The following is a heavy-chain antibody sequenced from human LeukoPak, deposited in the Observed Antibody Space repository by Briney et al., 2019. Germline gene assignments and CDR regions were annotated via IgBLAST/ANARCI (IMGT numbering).Heavy chain of an antibody. CDR2: IYSGGST. J-gene: IGHJ4*02. Sequence: GGSLRLSCAASGFTVSSNYMSWVRQAPGKGLEWVSVIYSGGSTYYADSVKGRFTISRDNSRNTLYLQMNSLRTEDTAVYYCARAQTWIQLWLDYWGQGTLVTVSS. CDR3: ARAQTWIQLWLDY. D-gene: IGHD5-18*01. CDR1: GFTVSSNY. V-gene: IGHV3-53*05.